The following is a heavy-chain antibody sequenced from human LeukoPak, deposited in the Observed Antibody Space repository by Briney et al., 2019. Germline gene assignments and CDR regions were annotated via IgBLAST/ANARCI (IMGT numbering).Heavy chain of an antibody. D-gene: IGHD3-3*01. CDR2: ISSNGGST. J-gene: IGHJ2*01. Sequence: GGSLRLSCAASGFTFSSYAMHWVRQAPGKGLEYVSAISSNGGSTYYANSVKGRFTISRDNSKNTLYLQMGSLRAEDMAVYYCARAASDFWSDYQLHPYWYFDLWGRGTLVAVSS. CDR3: ARAASDFWSDYQLHPYWYFDL. CDR1: GFTFSSYA. V-gene: IGHV3-64*01.